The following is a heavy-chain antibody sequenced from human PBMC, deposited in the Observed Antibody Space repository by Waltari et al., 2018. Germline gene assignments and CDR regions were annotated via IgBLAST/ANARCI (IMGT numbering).Heavy chain of an antibody. CDR2: ISSSSSYI. D-gene: IGHD2-15*01. V-gene: IGHV3-21*01. Sequence: EVQLVESGGGLVKPGGSLRLSCAASGFTFSSYSMNWVRQAPGKGLGWVSAISSSSSYIYYADSVKGRFTISRDNAKNSLYLQMNSLRAEDTAVYYCARDLVVVAAEAPQHWGQGTLVTVSS. CDR1: GFTFSSYS. CDR3: ARDLVVVAAEAPQH. J-gene: IGHJ1*01.